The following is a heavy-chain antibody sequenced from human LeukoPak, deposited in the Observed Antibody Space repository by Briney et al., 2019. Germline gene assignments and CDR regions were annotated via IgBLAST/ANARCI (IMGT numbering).Heavy chain of an antibody. V-gene: IGHV5-51*01. Sequence: GESLKISCKGSGYSFTSYWIGWVRQMPGKGLEWMGIIYPGDSDTRYSPSFQGQVTISADKSISTAYLQWSSLKASDTAMYYCARHGLYYYDSSGYWKDAFDIWGQGTMVTVSS. CDR3: ARHGLYYYDSSGYWKDAFDI. CDR2: IYPGDSDT. CDR1: GYSFTSYW. D-gene: IGHD3-22*01. J-gene: IGHJ3*02.